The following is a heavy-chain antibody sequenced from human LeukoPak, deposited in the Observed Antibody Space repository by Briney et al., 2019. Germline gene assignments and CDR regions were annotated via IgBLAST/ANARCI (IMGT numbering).Heavy chain of an antibody. V-gene: IGHV3-30*04. D-gene: IGHD6-13*01. CDR1: GFTFSSYA. J-gene: IGHJ4*02. Sequence: SGGSLRLSCAASGFTFSSYAMHWVRQAPGKGLEGVAVISYDGSNKYYADSVKGRFTISRDNSKNTLYLQMNSLRAEDTAVYYCARARGGQQLVVDYWGQGTLVTVSS. CDR2: ISYDGSNK. CDR3: ARARGGQQLVVDY.